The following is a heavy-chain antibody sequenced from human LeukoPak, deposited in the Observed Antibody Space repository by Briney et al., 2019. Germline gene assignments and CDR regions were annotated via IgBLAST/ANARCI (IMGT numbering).Heavy chain of an antibody. CDR2: IHYSWST. V-gene: IGHV4-39*07. Sequence: SETLCLTCAVSGGSISSSSYYWGWIRQPPRKGLGWVGCIHYSWSTYYNQSLKSRVPISVAMYKTQFSLTLSSVTAADTAVYYCARVGVTKSGHAFDHWGQGTLVIVSS. CDR3: ARVGVTKSGHAFDH. D-gene: IGHD3-3*01. J-gene: IGHJ4*02. CDR1: GGSISSSSYY.